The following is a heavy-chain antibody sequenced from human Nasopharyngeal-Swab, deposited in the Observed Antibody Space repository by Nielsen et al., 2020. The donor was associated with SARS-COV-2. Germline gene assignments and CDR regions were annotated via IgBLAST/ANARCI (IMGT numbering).Heavy chain of an antibody. J-gene: IGHJ4*02. CDR1: GFTFSSYW. CDR3: ANIYYDSSGYY. V-gene: IGHV3-23*01. D-gene: IGHD3-22*01. CDR2: ISGSGGST. Sequence: GESLKISCAASGFTFSSYWMSWVRQAPGKGLEWVSAISGSGGSTYYADSVKGRFTISRDNSKNTLYLQMNSLRAEDTAVYYCANIYYDSSGYYWGQGTLVTVSS.